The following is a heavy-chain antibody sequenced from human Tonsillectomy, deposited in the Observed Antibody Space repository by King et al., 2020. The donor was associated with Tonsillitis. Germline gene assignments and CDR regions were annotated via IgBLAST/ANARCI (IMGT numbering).Heavy chain of an antibody. Sequence: VQLVESGGGLVKPGGSLRLSCAASGFTFTDYYMSWLRQAPGEGLEWISYIANVGGTVYYADSVKGRFTVSRDNAKNSLYLQMNTLRAEDTAVYYCATKMFGTWSAFDIWGQGTMVTVSS. CDR3: ATKMFGTWSAFDI. V-gene: IGHV3-11*01. CDR1: GFTFTDYY. CDR2: IANVGGTV. D-gene: IGHD3-16*01. J-gene: IGHJ3*02.